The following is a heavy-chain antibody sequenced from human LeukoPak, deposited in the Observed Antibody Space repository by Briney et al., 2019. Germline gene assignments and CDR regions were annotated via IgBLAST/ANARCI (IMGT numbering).Heavy chain of an antibody. J-gene: IGHJ4*02. V-gene: IGHV4-34*01. CDR1: GGSFSGYY. CDR3: ARGPVLRYFDWLLSRSYFDY. CDR2: INHSGST. D-gene: IGHD3-9*01. Sequence: SETLSLACAVYGGSFSGYYWSWIRQPPGKGLEWIGEINHSGSTNYNPPLKSRVTISVDTSKNQFSLKLSSVTAADTAVYYCARGPVLRYFDWLLSRSYFDYWGQGTLVTVSS.